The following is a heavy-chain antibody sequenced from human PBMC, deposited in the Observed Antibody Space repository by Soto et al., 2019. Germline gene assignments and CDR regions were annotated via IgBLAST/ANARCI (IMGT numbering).Heavy chain of an antibody. CDR1: GFTFSSYA. Sequence: GGSLRLSCAASGFTFSSYAMSWVRQAPGKGLEWVSAISGSGGSTYYADSVKGRFTISRDNSKNTLYLQMNSLRAEDTAVYYCAKDRANLAYCGGDCYFRGQGTLVTVSS. D-gene: IGHD2-21*02. CDR2: ISGSGGST. V-gene: IGHV3-23*01. J-gene: IGHJ4*02. CDR3: AKDRANLAYCGGDCYF.